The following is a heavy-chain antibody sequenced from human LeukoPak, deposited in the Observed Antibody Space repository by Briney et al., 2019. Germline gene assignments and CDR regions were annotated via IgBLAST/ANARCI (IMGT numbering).Heavy chain of an antibody. CDR1: GSSFTSYG. V-gene: IGHV1-18*01. CDR3: ARDSGSYNGFDP. Sequence: ASVKVSCKASGSSFTSYGISWVRQAPGQGLEWMAWISPYSGYTNYAQTLQDRVTVTTDTSTNTAYMELRSLRSDDTAVYYCARDSGSYNGFDPWGQGTLVTVSS. CDR2: ISPYSGYT. J-gene: IGHJ5*02. D-gene: IGHD1-26*01.